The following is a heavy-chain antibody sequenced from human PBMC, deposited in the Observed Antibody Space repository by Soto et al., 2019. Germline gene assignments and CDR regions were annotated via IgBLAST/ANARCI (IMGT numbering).Heavy chain of an antibody. J-gene: IGHJ5*02. Sequence: QITLKESGPTLVKPTQTLTLTCTFSGFSLSTSGVGVGWIRQPPGKALEWLALIYWDDDKRYSPSLKSRLTITKDTSKNQVVLTMTNMDPVDTDTYSCAHRIGFNWFDTWGQGTLVTVSS. D-gene: IGHD2-15*01. CDR1: GFSLSTSGVG. CDR3: AHRIGFNWFDT. CDR2: IYWDDDK. V-gene: IGHV2-5*02.